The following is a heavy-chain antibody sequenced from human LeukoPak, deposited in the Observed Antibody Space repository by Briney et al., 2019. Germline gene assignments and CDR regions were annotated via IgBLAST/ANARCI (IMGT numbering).Heavy chain of an antibody. CDR1: GGSISSGGYY. V-gene: IGHV4-31*03. J-gene: IGHJ4*02. CDR2: IYYSGST. CDR3: ARDVREYCSSTSCSYFDY. D-gene: IGHD2-2*01. Sequence: SETLSLTCTVSGGSISSGGYYWSWIRQHPGKGLEWIGYIYYSGSTYYNPSLKSRVTISVDTSKNQFSLKLSSVTAADTAVYYCARDVREYCSSTSCSYFDYWGQGTLVTVSS.